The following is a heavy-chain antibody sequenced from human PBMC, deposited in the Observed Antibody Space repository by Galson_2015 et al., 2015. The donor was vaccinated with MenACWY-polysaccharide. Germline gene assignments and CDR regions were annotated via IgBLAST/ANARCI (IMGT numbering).Heavy chain of an antibody. CDR3: ARDKAAGATHFDY. V-gene: IGHV3-7*01. J-gene: IGHJ4*02. CDR1: GFTFNNYW. Sequence: SLRLSCAASGFTFNNYWMSWVRQAPGKEPEWVANIRQDGSEMYYVDSVKGRFTISRDNAKDSLFLQMNSLRAEDTAVYYCARDKAAGATHFDYWGRGTLVTVSS. D-gene: IGHD1-26*01. CDR2: IRQDGSEM.